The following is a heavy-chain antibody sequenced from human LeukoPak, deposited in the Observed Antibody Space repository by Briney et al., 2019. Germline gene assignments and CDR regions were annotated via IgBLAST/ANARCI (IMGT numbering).Heavy chain of an antibody. J-gene: IGHJ5*02. CDR3: ARGGITMVRGAPGWFDP. D-gene: IGHD3-10*01. CDR2: ISAYNGNT. Sequence: GASVKVSCKASGYTFTSYGISWVRQAPGQGLEWMGWISAYNGNTNYAQKLQGRVTMTTDTSTSTAYMELRSLRSDDTAVYYCARGGITMVRGAPGWFDPWGQGTLVTVSS. CDR1: GYTFTSYG. V-gene: IGHV1-18*01.